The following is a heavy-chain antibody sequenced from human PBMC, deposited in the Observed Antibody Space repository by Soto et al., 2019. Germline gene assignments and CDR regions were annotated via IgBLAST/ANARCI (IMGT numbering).Heavy chain of an antibody. CDR3: ARDQSDISGYYFVL. D-gene: IGHD3-22*01. CDR1: GFTFSSYS. J-gene: IGHJ5*02. CDR2: ISSDSTYI. V-gene: IGHV3-21*01. Sequence: GGSLRLSCAASGFTFSSYSVNWVRQAPGKGLEWVSSISSDSTYIFYADSVKGRFTISRDNAQNSLYLQMSSLRGEDTAVYYCARDQSDISGYYFVLWGRGTLVTVSS.